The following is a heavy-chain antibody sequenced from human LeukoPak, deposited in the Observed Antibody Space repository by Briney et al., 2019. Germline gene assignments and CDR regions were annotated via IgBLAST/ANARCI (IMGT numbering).Heavy chain of an antibody. CDR1: GFAFSRDW. CDR3: ARDRGLDY. J-gene: IGHJ4*02. V-gene: IGHV3-30-3*01. CDR2: ISYDGSNK. Sequence: PGGSLRLSCAASGFAFSRDWLHWVRHAPGKGLEWVAVISYDGSNKYYADSVRGRFTISRDNSKNTLYLQMNSLRAEDTALYFCARDRGLDYWGQGTLVTVSS.